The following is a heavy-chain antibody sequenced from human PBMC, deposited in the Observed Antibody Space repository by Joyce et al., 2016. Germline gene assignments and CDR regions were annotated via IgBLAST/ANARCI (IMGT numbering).Heavy chain of an antibody. D-gene: IGHD1-14*01. CDR2: SIPFFGAA. Sequence: QVLLVQSGAAVKRPGSSLRVSCKSSGGDFSNYTVNWVRQAPGQRLEWMGGSIPFFGAAKYAEDFQGRVTSTADQSTRTAYLELSSLTSADTAVYYCARGGTSSDHYFFYTLDVWGPGTTVIVSS. CDR1: GGDFSNYT. J-gene: IGHJ6*02. V-gene: IGHV1-69*12. CDR3: ARGGTSSDHYFFYTLDV.